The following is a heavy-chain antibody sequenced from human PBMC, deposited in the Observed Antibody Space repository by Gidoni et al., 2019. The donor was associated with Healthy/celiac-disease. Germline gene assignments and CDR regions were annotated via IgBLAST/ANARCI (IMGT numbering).Heavy chain of an antibody. Sequence: QVQLQESGPGLVKPSETLSLTCTVSGGSISSYYWSWIRQPPGKGLEWIGYIYYSGSTNYNPSLKSRVTISVDTSKNQFSLKLSSVTAADTAVYYCARAPNRRVDWYFDLWGRGTLVTVSS. J-gene: IGHJ2*01. CDR2: IYYSGST. CDR1: GGSISSYY. CDR3: ARAPNRRVDWYFDL. V-gene: IGHV4-59*01.